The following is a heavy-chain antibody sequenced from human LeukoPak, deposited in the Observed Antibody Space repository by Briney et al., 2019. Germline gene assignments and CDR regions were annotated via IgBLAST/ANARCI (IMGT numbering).Heavy chain of an antibody. CDR2: IYYSGST. CDR3: ARALPLSFYYDSRAYYFDY. D-gene: IGHD3-22*01. CDR1: GGSISSGGYY. V-gene: IGHV4-31*03. Sequence: PSETLSLTCTVSGGSISSGGYYWSWIRQHPGKGLEWIGYIYYSGSTYYNPSLKSRVTISVDTSKNQFSLKLSSVTAADTAVYYCARALPLSFYYDSRAYYFDYWGQGTLVTVSS. J-gene: IGHJ4*02.